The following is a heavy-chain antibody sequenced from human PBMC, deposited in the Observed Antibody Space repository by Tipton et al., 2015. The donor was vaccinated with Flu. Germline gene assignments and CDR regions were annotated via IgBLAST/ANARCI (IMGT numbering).Heavy chain of an antibody. Sequence: QVQLVQSGAEVKKPGASVKVSCKASGYTFTNYGITWVRQAPGQGLEWMGWISGYNDNTKYAQKVKGRATMTTDTSTSTSYMELRSLRSDDMAVYYCARAGYWSGGSWHPGAFDHWGQGTLVTVSS. J-gene: IGHJ4*02. D-gene: IGHD2-15*01. V-gene: IGHV1-18*03. CDR3: ARAGYWSGGSWHPGAFDH. CDR1: GYTFTNYG. CDR2: ISGYNDNT.